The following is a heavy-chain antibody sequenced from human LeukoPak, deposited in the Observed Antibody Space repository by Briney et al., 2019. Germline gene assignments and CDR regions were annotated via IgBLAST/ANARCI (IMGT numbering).Heavy chain of an antibody. D-gene: IGHD3-16*01. Sequence: XVSCXXXXXTFTXXXXHWVRQAPGQGLEWRGIINPSGGSTSYAQKFQGRVTMTRDTSTSTVYMELSRLRSDDTAVYYCASIRRLGVVHDYWGQGTLVTVSS. CDR2: INPSGGST. V-gene: IGHV1-46*01. J-gene: IGHJ4*02. CDR3: ASIRRLGVVHDY. CDR1: XXTFTXXX.